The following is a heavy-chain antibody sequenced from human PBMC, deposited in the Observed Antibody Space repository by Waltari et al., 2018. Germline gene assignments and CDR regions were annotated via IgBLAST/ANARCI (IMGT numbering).Heavy chain of an antibody. CDR3: ARDEFWDC. CDR2: IKRDGSEK. CDR1: GCTFGTSW. D-gene: IGHD3-3*01. V-gene: IGHV3-7*01. Sequence: EVQLVESGGDLVQPGGALRLSCAASGCTFGTSWMSWVRQAPGKGLEWVANIKRDGSEKYYVGSVKGRFTISRDNAKNLLYLQMNSLRAEDTAVYYCARDEFWDCWGQGTLVTVSS. J-gene: IGHJ4*02.